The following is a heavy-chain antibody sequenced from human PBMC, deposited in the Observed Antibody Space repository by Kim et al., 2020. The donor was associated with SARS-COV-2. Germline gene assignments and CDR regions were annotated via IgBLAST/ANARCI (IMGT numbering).Heavy chain of an antibody. D-gene: IGHD6-13*01. V-gene: IGHV1-24*01. J-gene: IGHJ3*02. Sequence: YAQKFQGRVTMTEDTSTDTAYMELSSLRSEDTAVYYCATDVDSSRGAFDIWGQGTMVTVSS. CDR3: ATDVDSSRGAFDI.